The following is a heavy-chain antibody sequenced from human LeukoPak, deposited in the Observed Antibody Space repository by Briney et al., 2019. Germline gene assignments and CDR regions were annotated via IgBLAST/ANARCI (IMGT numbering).Heavy chain of an antibody. CDR1: GFTFSSYA. CDR3: AKDYSDSRVADVFFEY. J-gene: IGHJ4*02. CDR2: ISGSGGST. D-gene: IGHD2-15*01. V-gene: IGHV3-23*01. Sequence: PGGSLRLSCAASGFTFSSYAMSWVRQAPGKGLEWVSAISGSGGSTYYADSVKGRFTISRDNSKNTFHLQLNSLRAEDTAVYYCAKDYSDSRVADVFFEYWGQGTLVTVSS.